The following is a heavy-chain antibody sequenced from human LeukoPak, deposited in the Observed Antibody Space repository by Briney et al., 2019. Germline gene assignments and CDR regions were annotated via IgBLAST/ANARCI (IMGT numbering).Heavy chain of an antibody. D-gene: IGHD3-3*01. Sequence: SETLSLACTVSGGSISSSSYYWGWIRQPPGKGLEWIGSIYYRGSTYYNPSLKSRITMSLDASKSQFSLRLTSVTAADTAVYFCARGVTVFGGAPKGALDIWGRGTMVTVFS. J-gene: IGHJ3*02. CDR2: IYYRGST. V-gene: IGHV4-39*07. CDR1: GGSISSSSYY. CDR3: ARGVTVFGGAPKGALDI.